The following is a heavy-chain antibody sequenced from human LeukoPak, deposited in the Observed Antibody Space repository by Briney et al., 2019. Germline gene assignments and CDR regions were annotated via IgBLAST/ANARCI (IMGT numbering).Heavy chain of an antibody. Sequence: GGSLRLSCAASGFTFSSYSMNWVRQAPGKGLEWVSSISSSSSYIYYADSVKGRFTISRDNAKNSLYLQMNSLRAEDTAVYYCARDSEVRIAVAGTGSDYWGQGTLVTVSS. J-gene: IGHJ4*02. CDR3: ARDSEVRIAVAGTGSDY. D-gene: IGHD6-19*01. CDR2: ISSSSSYI. V-gene: IGHV3-21*01. CDR1: GFTFSSYS.